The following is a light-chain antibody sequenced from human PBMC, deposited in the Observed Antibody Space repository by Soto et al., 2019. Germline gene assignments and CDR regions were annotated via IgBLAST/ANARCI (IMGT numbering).Light chain of an antibody. CDR3: QQRGNWPPET. Sequence: EIVLTQSPATLSLSPGERATLSCRTSQSVSSYLAWYQQKPGQAPRLLIYDASNRATGIPARFSGSGSGTDFTLTISSLEPEDFAVYYCQQRGNWPPETFGQGTRWRL. CDR1: QSVSSY. V-gene: IGKV3-11*01. J-gene: IGKJ5*01. CDR2: DAS.